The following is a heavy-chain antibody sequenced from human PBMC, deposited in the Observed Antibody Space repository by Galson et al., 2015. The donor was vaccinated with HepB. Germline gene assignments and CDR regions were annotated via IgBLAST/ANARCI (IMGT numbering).Heavy chain of an antibody. J-gene: IGHJ5*02. Sequence: SLRLSCAASGFTFSSYAMSWVRQAPGKGLEWVSAISGSGGSTYYADSVKGRFTISRDNSKNTLYLQMNSLRAEDTVVYYCAKGRSYYYDSNWFDPWGQGTLVTVSS. CDR3: AKGRSYYYDSNWFDP. V-gene: IGHV3-23*01. CDR2: ISGSGGST. CDR1: GFTFSSYA. D-gene: IGHD3-22*01.